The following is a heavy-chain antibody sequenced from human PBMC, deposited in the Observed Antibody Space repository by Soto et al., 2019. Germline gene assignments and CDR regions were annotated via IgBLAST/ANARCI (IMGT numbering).Heavy chain of an antibody. J-gene: IGHJ6*02. V-gene: IGHV3-30*18. CDR2: ISYDGSNK. CDR3: AKDDRGDTSYYYYGMDV. CDR1: GFTFSSYG. Sequence: PGGSLRLSCAASGFTFSSYGMHWVRQAPGKGLEWVAVISYDGSNKYYADSVKGRFTISRDNSKNTLYLQMNSLRAEDTAVYYCAKDDRGDTSYYYYGMDVWGQGTTVTVSS. D-gene: IGHD2-21*02.